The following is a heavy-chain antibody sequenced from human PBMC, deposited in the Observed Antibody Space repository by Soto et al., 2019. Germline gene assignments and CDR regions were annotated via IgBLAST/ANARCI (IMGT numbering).Heavy chain of an antibody. CDR3: ARGMQQLANIAYYYYYGMDV. CDR2: IYTSGST. D-gene: IGHD6-13*01. Sequence: SETLSLTCTASGGSISSYYWSWIRQPAGKGLEWIGRIYTSGSTNYNPSLKSRVTMSVDTSKNQFSLKLSSVTAADTAVYYCARGMQQLANIAYYYYYGMDVWGQGTTVTVSS. CDR1: GGSISSYY. V-gene: IGHV4-4*07. J-gene: IGHJ6*02.